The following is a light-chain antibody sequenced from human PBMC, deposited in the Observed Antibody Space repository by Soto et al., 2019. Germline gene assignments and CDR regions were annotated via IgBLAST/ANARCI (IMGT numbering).Light chain of an antibody. CDR1: QSISSW. J-gene: IGKJ3*01. CDR3: QQYKSYLT. Sequence: DIQMTQSPSTLSASVGDRVTITCRASQSISSWLAWYQQKPGKAPKLLIYDASSLESGVPSRFSGSGSGTEFTLTISSLQPDDFATYYCQQYKSYLTFGPGTNVDIK. V-gene: IGKV1-5*01. CDR2: DAS.